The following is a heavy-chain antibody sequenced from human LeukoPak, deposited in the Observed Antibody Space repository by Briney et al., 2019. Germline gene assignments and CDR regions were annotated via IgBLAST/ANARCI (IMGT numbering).Heavy chain of an antibody. Sequence: GGCLRLSCAASGFSFSGYWMSWVRQAPGKGLEWVANIKKDDGSEKYYADSVKGRFTISRDNAKNLLYLQMNSLRVEDTAVYYCVRDFVYSTGWGQGTLVTVSS. J-gene: IGHJ4*02. CDR2: IKKDDGSEK. CDR1: GFSFSGYW. D-gene: IGHD2-8*02. V-gene: IGHV3-7*03. CDR3: VRDFVYSTG.